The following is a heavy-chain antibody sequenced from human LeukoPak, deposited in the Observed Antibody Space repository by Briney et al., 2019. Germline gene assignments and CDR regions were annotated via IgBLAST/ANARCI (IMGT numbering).Heavy chain of an antibody. Sequence: GGSLRLSCAASGFSFSRAWMSWVRQAPGKGLEWVAVISHDGSDKYYADSVKGRFTISRRNSKNTVYLQMNSVTSEDTAIYYCAKDPGATLDLWGQGTLVTVSS. V-gene: IGHV3-30*02. J-gene: IGHJ5*02. CDR1: GFSFSRAW. CDR3: AKDPGATLDL. CDR2: ISHDGSDK. D-gene: IGHD1-26*01.